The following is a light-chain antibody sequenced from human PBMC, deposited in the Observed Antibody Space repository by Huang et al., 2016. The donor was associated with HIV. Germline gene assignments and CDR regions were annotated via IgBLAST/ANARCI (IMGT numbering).Light chain of an antibody. J-gene: IGKJ2*01. V-gene: IGKV1-39*01. Sequence: DIQMTQSPSSLSASVGDRVTITCRASQSIYSSLNWYQQKPGKAPLLLIYAASSLKSGVPSSFSCSGSGTDFVLTISSLQPEDFVTYFCQQSYNSPYTFGQGTKLDI. CDR2: AAS. CDR3: QQSYNSPYT. CDR1: QSIYSS.